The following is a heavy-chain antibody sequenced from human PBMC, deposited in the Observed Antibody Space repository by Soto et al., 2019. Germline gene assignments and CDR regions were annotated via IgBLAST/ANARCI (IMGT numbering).Heavy chain of an antibody. CDR1: GGTFSGYA. CDR2: IIPIFGTA. Sequence: GASVKVSCKASGGTFSGYAISWVRQAPGQGLEWMGGIIPIFGTANYAQKFQGRVTITADESTSTAYMELSSLRSEDTAVYYCAGYGDYAINWFDPWGQGTLVTVSS. V-gene: IGHV1-69*13. J-gene: IGHJ5*02. CDR3: AGYGDYAINWFDP. D-gene: IGHD4-17*01.